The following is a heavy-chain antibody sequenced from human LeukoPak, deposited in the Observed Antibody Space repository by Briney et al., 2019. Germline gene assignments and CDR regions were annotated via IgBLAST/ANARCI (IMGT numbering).Heavy chain of an antibody. V-gene: IGHV1-46*01. CDR2: TYPRDGST. CDR3: ARDQEAFDY. Sequence: ASVKVSCTASGYSFTSNYIHWVRQAPGQGLEWMGMTYPRDGSTSYAQKFQGRVTVTRDTSTSTVHMELSGLRSEDTAVYYCARDQEAFDYWGQGTLVTVSS. CDR1: GYSFTSNY. J-gene: IGHJ4*02.